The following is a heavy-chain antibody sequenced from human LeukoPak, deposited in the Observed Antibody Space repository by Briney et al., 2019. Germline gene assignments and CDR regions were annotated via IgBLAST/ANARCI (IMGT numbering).Heavy chain of an antibody. CDR3: AKDAASIVGAKGLDY. CDR1: GFTFSSYG. Sequence: PGGSLRLSXAASGFTFSSYGMHWVRQAPGKRLEWVAFIRYDGSNKYYADSVKGRFTISRDNSKNTLYLQMNSLRAEDTAVYYCAKDAASIVGAKGLDYWGQGTLVTVSS. J-gene: IGHJ4*02. V-gene: IGHV3-30*02. D-gene: IGHD1-26*01. CDR2: IRYDGSNK.